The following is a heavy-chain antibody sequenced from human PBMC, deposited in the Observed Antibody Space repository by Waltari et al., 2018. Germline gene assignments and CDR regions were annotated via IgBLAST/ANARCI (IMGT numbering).Heavy chain of an antibody. Sequence: EVQLVESGGGLVKPGGSLRLSCAASGFTFSSYSMNWVRQAPGKGLDLVSSISSSSGYIYYSDSVKCPFTVSLDNAKNSLYLQMISLRAEDTAVYYCARDSRWYFDLWGRGTLVTFSS. V-gene: IGHV3-21*01. CDR3: ARDSRWYFDL. CDR1: GFTFSSYS. J-gene: IGHJ2*01. CDR2: ISSSSGYI.